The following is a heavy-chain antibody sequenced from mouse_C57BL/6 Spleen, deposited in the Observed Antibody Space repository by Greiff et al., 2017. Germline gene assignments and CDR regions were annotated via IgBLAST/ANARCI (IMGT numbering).Heavy chain of an antibody. CDR2: ISYDGSN. D-gene: IGHD2-3*01. CDR3: AGYSWFAY. CDR1: GYSITSGYY. Sequence: EVKLMESGPGLVKPSQSLSLTCSVTGYSITSGYYWNWIRQFPGNKLEWMGYISYDGSNNYNPSLKNRISITRDTSKNQFFLKLNSVTTEDTATYYCAGYSWFAYWGQGTLVTVSA. V-gene: IGHV3-6*01. J-gene: IGHJ3*01.